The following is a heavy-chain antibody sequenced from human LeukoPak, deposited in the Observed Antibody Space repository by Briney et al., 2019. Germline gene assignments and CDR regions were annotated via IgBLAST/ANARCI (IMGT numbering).Heavy chain of an antibody. CDR2: IKQDGSEK. V-gene: IGHV3-7*03. J-gene: IGHJ6*02. CDR3: AKDLTGRYYGSYGMDV. D-gene: IGHD3-10*01. CDR1: GFTFSSYW. Sequence: GGSLRLSCAASGFTFSSYWMSWVRQAPGKGLEWVANIKQDGSEKYYVDSVKGRFTISRDNAKNSLYLQMNSLRVEDTALYYCAKDLTGRYYGSYGMDVWGQGTTVTVSS.